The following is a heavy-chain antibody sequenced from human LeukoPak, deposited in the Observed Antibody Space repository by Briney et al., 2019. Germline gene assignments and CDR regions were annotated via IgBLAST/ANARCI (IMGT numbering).Heavy chain of an antibody. V-gene: IGHV3-23*01. CDR2: ITGSGDTT. J-gene: IGHJ4*02. CDR1: GFIFRNFA. Sequence: GGSLRLFCAASGFIFRNFAVMGVREAPGGGLECVSAITGSGDTTYYADSVKGRFTISRDHYKNPMYVELNTLRVEDTAIYYCAKWGDYDILTGYYVPDFWGQGTLVTVSS. D-gene: IGHD3-9*01. CDR3: AKWGDYDILTGYYVPDF.